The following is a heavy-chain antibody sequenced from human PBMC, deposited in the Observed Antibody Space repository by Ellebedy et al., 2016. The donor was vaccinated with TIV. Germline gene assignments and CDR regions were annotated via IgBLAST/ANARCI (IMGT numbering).Heavy chain of an antibody. D-gene: IGHD3-10*01. CDR2: MNANSGNT. CDR3: ARGGSWFGEFDIP. V-gene: IGHV1-8*01. CDR1: GYTFTEYD. J-gene: IGHJ5*01. Sequence: AASVKVSCKASGYTFTEYDINWARQATGQGLEWMGWMNANSGNTGYAQKFQGRVTMTRNTSIRTAYMELSSLRSEDTAVYYCARGGSWFGEFDIPWGQGTLVTVSS.